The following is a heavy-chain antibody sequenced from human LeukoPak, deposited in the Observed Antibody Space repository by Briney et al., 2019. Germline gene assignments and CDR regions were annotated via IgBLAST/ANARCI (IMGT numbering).Heavy chain of an antibody. CDR1: EFTFSSYW. D-gene: IGHD1-7*01. CDR3: AKPVAWVEDWNYGSLGGFDY. J-gene: IGHJ4*02. Sequence: PGGSLRLSCAASEFTFSSYWMHWVRQAPGKGLEWVSAISGSGGSTYYADSVKGRFTISRDNSKNTLYLQMNSLRAEDTAVYYCAKPVAWVEDWNYGSLGGFDYWGQGTLVTVSS. CDR2: ISGSGGST. V-gene: IGHV3-23*01.